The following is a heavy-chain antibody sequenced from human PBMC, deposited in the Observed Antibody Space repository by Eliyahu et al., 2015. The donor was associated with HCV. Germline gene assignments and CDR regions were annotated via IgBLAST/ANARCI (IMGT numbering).Heavy chain of an antibody. CDR3: ARAFWGLSSNDY. CDR1: GFTFSSYS. D-gene: IGHD3-16*01. CDR2: ISSSSSSI. J-gene: IGHJ4*02. Sequence: QPGGSLRLSCAASGFTFSSYSMNWVRQAPGKGLEWVSYISSSSSSIYYADSVKGRFTISRDNAKNSLYLQMNSLRAEDTAVYFRARAFWGLSSNDYWGQGTLVTVSS. V-gene: IGHV3-48*01.